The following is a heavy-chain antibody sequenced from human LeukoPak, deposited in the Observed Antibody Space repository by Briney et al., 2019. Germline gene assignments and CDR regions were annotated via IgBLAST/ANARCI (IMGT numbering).Heavy chain of an antibody. Sequence: GGSLRLSCAASGFTFSSYGMHWVRQAPGKGLEWVAVISCDGSNKYYADSVKGRFTISRDNSKNTLYLQMNSLRAEDTAVYYYAKEFSYWGFYYYGMDVWGQGTTVTVSS. CDR3: AKEFSYWGFYYYGMDV. V-gene: IGHV3-30*18. CDR1: GFTFSSYG. D-gene: IGHD7-27*01. J-gene: IGHJ6*02. CDR2: ISCDGSNK.